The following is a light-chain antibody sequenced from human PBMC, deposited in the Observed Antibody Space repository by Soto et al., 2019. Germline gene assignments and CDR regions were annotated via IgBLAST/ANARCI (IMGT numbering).Light chain of an antibody. Sequence: EMVMTQSPATLSVSPGEGVTLSCRASQSVSNHFAWYQQRPGQAPRVLIYDASTRATGIPARFSGSGSATDFTLTISSLQSEDFAVYYCQQYNNRPLTFGGGTKLEIK. CDR1: QSVSNH. CDR3: QQYNNRPLT. J-gene: IGKJ4*01. CDR2: DAS. V-gene: IGKV3-15*01.